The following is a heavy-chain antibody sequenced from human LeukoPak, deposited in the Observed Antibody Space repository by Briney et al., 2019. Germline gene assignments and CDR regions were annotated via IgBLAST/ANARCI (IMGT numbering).Heavy chain of an antibody. D-gene: IGHD2-21*01. Sequence: GXLRLSCAASGFTFDDYAMSWVRQVPGKGLEWVSGLNWNGGSTGYADSVQGRFTMSRDNAKKSLYLQMNRLRAEDTALYYCAGGVVGAFDIWGQGTMVTVSS. CDR2: LNWNGGST. V-gene: IGHV3-20*04. J-gene: IGHJ3*02. CDR1: GFTFDDYA. CDR3: AGGVVGAFDI.